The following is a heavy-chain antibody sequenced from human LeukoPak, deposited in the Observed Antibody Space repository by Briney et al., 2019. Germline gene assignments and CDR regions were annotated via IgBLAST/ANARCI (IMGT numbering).Heavy chain of an antibody. J-gene: IGHJ5*02. Sequence: SETLSLTCTVSGGSMTNYYWSWIRQTPRKGLEWMGYIFYTGNTDYNPSLKSRLTISVDTSKNQFSLNLRSVTTADTGVYFCARGLVVGAGRFDPWGQGALAIVSS. CDR2: IFYTGNT. CDR1: GGSMTNYY. CDR3: ARGLVVGAGRFDP. D-gene: IGHD3-22*01. V-gene: IGHV4-59*01.